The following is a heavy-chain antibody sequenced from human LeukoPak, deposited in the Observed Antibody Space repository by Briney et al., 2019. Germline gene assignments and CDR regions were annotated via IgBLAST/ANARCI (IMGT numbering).Heavy chain of an antibody. CDR3: ARPIVVVAATSAFDI. D-gene: IGHD2-15*01. V-gene: IGHV3-48*03. CDR2: ISSSGSTI. J-gene: IGHJ3*02. CDR1: GFTFSSYE. Sequence: GGSLRLSCAASGFTFSSYEMNWVRQALGKGLEWVSYISSSGSTIYYADSVKGRFTISRDNAKNTLYLQMNSLRAEDTAVYYCARPIVVVAATSAFDIWGQGTMVTVSS.